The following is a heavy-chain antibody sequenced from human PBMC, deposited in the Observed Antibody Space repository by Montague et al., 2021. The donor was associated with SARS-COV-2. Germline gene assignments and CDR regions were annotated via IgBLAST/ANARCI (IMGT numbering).Heavy chain of an antibody. CDR1: GYSFTSYW. Sequence: QSGAEVKEPGESLKISCKGPGYSFTSYWIGWVHQMPGKGLEWMGIIYPGDSDTRYSPSFQGQVTITADKSISTAYLQWSSLKASDTAIYYCARVTDYYYDTSGYWDAFDIWGQGTMVTVSS. CDR3: ARVTDYYYDTSGYWDAFDI. CDR2: IYPGDSDT. D-gene: IGHD3-22*01. J-gene: IGHJ3*02. V-gene: IGHV5-51*07.